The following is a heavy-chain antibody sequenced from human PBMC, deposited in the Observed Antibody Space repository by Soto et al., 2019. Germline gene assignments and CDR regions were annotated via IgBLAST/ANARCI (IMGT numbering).Heavy chain of an antibody. D-gene: IGHD6-6*01. CDR3: AKDRFRIAARPTYFRDY. CDR2: ISYDGSNK. CDR1: GFTFSSYG. V-gene: IGHV3-30*18. Sequence: GGSLGLSCAASGFTFSSYGMHWVRQAPGKGLEWVAVISYDGSNKYYADSVKGRFTISRDNSKNTLYLQMNSLRAEDTAVYYCAKDRFRIAARPTYFRDYWGQGTLVTVSS. J-gene: IGHJ4*02.